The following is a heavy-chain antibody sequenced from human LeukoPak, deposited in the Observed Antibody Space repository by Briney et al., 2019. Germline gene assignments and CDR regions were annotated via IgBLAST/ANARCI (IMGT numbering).Heavy chain of an antibody. D-gene: IGHD6-19*01. CDR2: ISGSGGST. Sequence: PGGSLRLSCAASGFTFSSYAMSWVRQAPGKGLEWVSAISGSGGSTYYADSVKGRFTISRDNSKNTLYLQMNSLRAEDTAVYYCAKDFYSGLRTPGAFDIWGQGTMVTVSS. J-gene: IGHJ3*02. CDR3: AKDFYSGLRTPGAFDI. CDR1: GFTFSSYA. V-gene: IGHV3-23*01.